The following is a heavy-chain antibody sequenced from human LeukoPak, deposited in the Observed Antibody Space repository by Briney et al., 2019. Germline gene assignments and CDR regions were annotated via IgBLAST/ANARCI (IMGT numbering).Heavy chain of an antibody. D-gene: IGHD3-22*01. CDR1: GGSISSYY. J-gene: IGHJ3*02. CDR3: ARDYYDSSGYRTGAFDI. Sequence: SETLSLTCTVSGGSISSYYWSWIRQPAGKGLEWIGRIYISGSTNYNPSLKSRVTMSVDTSKNQFSLKLTSVTAADTAVYYCARDYYDSSGYRTGAFDIWGQGTMVTVSS. CDR2: IYISGST. V-gene: IGHV4-4*07.